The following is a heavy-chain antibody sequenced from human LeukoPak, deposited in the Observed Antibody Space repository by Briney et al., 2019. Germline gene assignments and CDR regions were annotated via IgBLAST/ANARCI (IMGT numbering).Heavy chain of an antibody. J-gene: IGHJ2*01. CDR2: IYTSGTT. Sequence: SETLSLTCTVSGGSISSGSYYWSWIRQPAGKGLEWIGRIYTSGTTNYNPSLKSRVTISLDTSKNQFSLKLSSVTAADTAVYYCARDRGDGYNYNWYFDLWGRGTPVTVSS. V-gene: IGHV4-61*02. D-gene: IGHD5-24*01. CDR3: ARDRGDGYNYNWYFDL. CDR1: GGSISSGSYY.